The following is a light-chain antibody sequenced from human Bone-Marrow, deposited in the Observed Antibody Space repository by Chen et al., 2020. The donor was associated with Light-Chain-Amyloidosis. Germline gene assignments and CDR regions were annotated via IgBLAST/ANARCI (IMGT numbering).Light chain of an antibody. V-gene: IGLV2-11*01. J-gene: IGLJ3*02. Sequence: QSALTQPRSVSGSPGQSVTISCTGTSRDVGGYDSVSWYQQYPGKAPKLMIYDVSKRPSGVPDRFSASESGNTASLTISGLQAEDGADYYCCSYAGIYWVFGGGTKLTVL. CDR3: CSYAGIYWV. CDR1: SRDVGGYDS. CDR2: DVS.